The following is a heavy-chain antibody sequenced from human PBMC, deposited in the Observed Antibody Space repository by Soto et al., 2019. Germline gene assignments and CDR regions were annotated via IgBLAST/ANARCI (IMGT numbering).Heavy chain of an antibody. D-gene: IGHD1-26*01. J-gene: IGHJ2*01. Sequence: EVQLVESGGGLVQPGGSLRLSCAASGFTFSSYWMHWVRQAPGKGLVWVSRINSDGSSTSYADSVKGRFTISRDNAKNTLYLQMNSLRVEDTAVYYCASGGSPNWYFDLWGRGTLVTVSS. CDR3: ASGGSPNWYFDL. V-gene: IGHV3-74*01. CDR2: INSDGSST. CDR1: GFTFSSYW.